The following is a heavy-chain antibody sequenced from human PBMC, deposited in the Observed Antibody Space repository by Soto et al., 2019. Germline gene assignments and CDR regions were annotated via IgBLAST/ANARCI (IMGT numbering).Heavy chain of an antibody. V-gene: IGHV4-39*01. J-gene: IGHJ4*02. D-gene: IGHD5-18*01. CDR3: ARRGYSYGYATLGFDY. CDR1: GGSISSSSYY. CDR2: IYYSGST. Sequence: SETLSLTCTVSGGSISSSSYYWGWTRQPPGKGLEWIGSIYYSGSTYYNPSLKSRVTISVDTSKNQFSLKLSSVTAADTAVYYCARRGYSYGYATLGFDYWGQGTLVTVSS.